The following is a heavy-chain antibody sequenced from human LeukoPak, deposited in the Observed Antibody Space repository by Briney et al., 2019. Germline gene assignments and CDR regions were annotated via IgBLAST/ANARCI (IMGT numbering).Heavy chain of an antibody. J-gene: IGHJ4*02. CDR3: AIAQGGDYFDY. V-gene: IGHV3-66*01. Sequence: GGSLRLSCAASGFTVSSNYMSWVRQAPGKGLEWVSVIYSGGSTYYADSVKGRFTISRDNSKNTLYLQMNSLRAEDTAVYYCAIAQGGDYFDYWGQGALVTVSS. CDR1: GFTVSSNY. D-gene: IGHD4-17*01. CDR2: IYSGGST.